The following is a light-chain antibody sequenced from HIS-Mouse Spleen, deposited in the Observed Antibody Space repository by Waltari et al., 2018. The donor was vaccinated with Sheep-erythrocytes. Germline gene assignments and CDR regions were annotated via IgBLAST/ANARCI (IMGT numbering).Light chain of an antibody. V-gene: IGLV3-1*01. J-gene: IGLJ2*01. Sequence: SYELTQPPSVSVSPGQTASITCSGYKLGDKYACWYQEYSKRPSGIPERFSGSNSGNTATLTISGTQAMDEADYYCQAWDSSTVVFGGGTKLTVL. CDR3: QAWDSSTVV. CDR1: KLGDKY. CDR2: YS.